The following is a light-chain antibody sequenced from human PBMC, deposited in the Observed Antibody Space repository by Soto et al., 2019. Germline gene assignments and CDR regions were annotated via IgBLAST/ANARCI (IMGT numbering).Light chain of an antibody. Sequence: EIGMTQSPATLSVSPGERATLSCMASQSVTSNLAWYQQKPGQAPRLLIYGASTRATGIPARFSGSGSGTEFTLTISSLQSEDFAIYYCQQYNKWPPWTFGQGIKV. CDR3: QQYNKWPPWT. CDR1: QSVTSN. CDR2: GAS. J-gene: IGKJ1*01. V-gene: IGKV3-15*01.